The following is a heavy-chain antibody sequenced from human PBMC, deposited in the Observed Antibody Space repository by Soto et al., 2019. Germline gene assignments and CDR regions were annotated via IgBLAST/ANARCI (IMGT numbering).Heavy chain of an antibody. CDR1: GFTFSSYW. Sequence: EVQLVESGGGLVQPGGSQRLSCAASGFTFSSYWMHWVRQAPGKGLVWVSRINRDGSSAGYVDSVKGRFTVSRDNAKNTLYLQMNSLRAEDTAVYYCARIGQIAGLGHWGQGALVTVSS. CDR3: ARIGQIAGLGH. CDR2: INRDGSSA. V-gene: IGHV3-74*01. J-gene: IGHJ4*02. D-gene: IGHD3-22*01.